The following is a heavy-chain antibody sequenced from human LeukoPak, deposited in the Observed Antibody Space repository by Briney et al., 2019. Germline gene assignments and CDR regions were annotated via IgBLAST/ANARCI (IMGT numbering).Heavy chain of an antibody. CDR2: IKQDGSEK. D-gene: IGHD3-10*01. CDR1: GFTFSSYW. J-gene: IGHJ5*02. CDR3: TRDLDGSGSYSWFDP. V-gene: IGHV3-7*01. Sequence: GGSLRLSCAASGFTFSSYWMSWVRQAPGKGLEWVANIKQDGSEKYYVDSVKGRFTISRDNAKSTLYLQMNSLRAEDTAVYFCTRDLDGSGSYSWFDPWGQGTLVTVSS.